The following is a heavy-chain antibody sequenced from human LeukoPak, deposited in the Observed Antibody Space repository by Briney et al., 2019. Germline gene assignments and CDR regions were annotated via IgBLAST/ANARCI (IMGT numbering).Heavy chain of an antibody. CDR1: GYSLTNYD. J-gene: IGHJ5*02. D-gene: IGHD4-23*01. V-gene: IGHV1-8*01. CDR3: ARDYGGNSGWFDP. CDR2: MKPKSGET. Sequence: ASVKVSCKASGYSLTNYDINWVRQATGQGLGWMGWMKPKSGETGYAQQFQGRAIMTRDTSTNTAYMELRSLTSEDTAVYYCARDYGGNSGWFDPWGQGTVVTVSS.